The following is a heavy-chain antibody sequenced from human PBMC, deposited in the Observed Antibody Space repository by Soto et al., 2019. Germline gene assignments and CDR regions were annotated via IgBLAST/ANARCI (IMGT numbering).Heavy chain of an antibody. CDR2: IYWDDDK. Sequence: QITLKESGPTLVKPTQTLTLTCTFSGFSLSTSGVGVGWIRQPPVKALEWLALIYWDDDKRYSPSLKSRLTITKDTSKNQVVLTMTNMDPVNTATYYCAHRPRTPGTTVYWFDPWGQGTLVTVSS. V-gene: IGHV2-5*02. CDR1: GFSLSTSGVG. CDR3: AHRPRTPGTTVYWFDP. D-gene: IGHD1-1*01. J-gene: IGHJ5*02.